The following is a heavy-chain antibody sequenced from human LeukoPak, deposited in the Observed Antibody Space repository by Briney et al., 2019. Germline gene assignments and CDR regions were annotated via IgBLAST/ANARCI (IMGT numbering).Heavy chain of an antibody. CDR3: AELGITMIGGV. V-gene: IGHV3-48*03. Sequence: QAGGSLRLSCAASGFTLSSYEMNWVRQAPGKGLEWVSYISSSGGTIYYADSVKGRFTISRDNAKNSLYLQMNSLRAEDTAVYYCAELGITMIGGVWGKGTTVTISS. D-gene: IGHD3-10*02. J-gene: IGHJ6*04. CDR2: ISSSGGTI. CDR1: GFTLSSYE.